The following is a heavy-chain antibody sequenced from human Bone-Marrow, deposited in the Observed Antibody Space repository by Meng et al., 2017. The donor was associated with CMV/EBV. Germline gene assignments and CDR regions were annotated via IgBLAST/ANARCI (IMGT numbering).Heavy chain of an antibody. CDR2: IYSGGSST. J-gene: IGHJ2*01. V-gene: IGHV3-23*03. CDR1: GFTFSSYA. D-gene: IGHD2-8*01. Sequence: GGSLRLSCAASGFTFSSYAMSWVRQAPGKGLEWVSVIYSGGSSTYYADSVKGRFTISRDNSKNTLYLQMNSLRAEDTAVYYCAKELNGYFDLWGRGTLVTVS. CDR3: AKELNGYFDL.